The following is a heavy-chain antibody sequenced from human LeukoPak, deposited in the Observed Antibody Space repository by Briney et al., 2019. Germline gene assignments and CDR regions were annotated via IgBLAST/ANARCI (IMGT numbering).Heavy chain of an antibody. D-gene: IGHD3-10*01. CDR1: GGSFSGYY. CDR2: INHSGST. CDR3: ARGLGSGSYVAY. Sequence: SETLSLTCAVYGGSFSGYYWSWIRQPPGKGLEWIGEINHSGSTNYNPSLKSRATISVDTSKKQFSLKLNSMTAADTAVYYCARGLGSGSYVAYWGQGTLVTVSS. V-gene: IGHV4-34*01. J-gene: IGHJ4*02.